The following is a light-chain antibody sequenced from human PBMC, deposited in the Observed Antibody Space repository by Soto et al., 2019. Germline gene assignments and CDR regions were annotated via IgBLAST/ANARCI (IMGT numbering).Light chain of an antibody. CDR2: DVA. CDR1: SSDVGGSNF. Sequence: QSVLTQPASMSDSPGQSITTSCTGTSSDVGGSNFVSWYQQHPGKPPKLIIYDVANRPSGVSNRFSGSKSGSTASLIISRPQTEDEADYYCVSYTSSTTYVFGTGTKVTVL. J-gene: IGLJ1*01. V-gene: IGLV2-14*03. CDR3: VSYTSSTTYV.